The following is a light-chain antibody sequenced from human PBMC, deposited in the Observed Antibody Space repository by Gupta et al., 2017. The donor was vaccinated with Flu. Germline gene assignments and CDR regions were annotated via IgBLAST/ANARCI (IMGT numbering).Light chain of an antibody. CDR3: QQRDAWPDT. Sequence: EIILTQSPATLSLSPGDRATLSCRTSQNINTWLAWYQQKPAQPPRLLIYGASNRATGIPARFSGSGSGTDFTLIISSLEPEDFAVYYCQQRDAWPDTCGQGTKLEI. CDR2: GAS. CDR1: QNINTW. J-gene: IGKJ2*01. V-gene: IGKV3-11*01.